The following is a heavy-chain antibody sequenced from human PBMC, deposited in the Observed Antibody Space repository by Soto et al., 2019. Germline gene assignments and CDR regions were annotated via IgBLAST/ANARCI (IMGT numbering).Heavy chain of an antibody. V-gene: IGHV3-64*01. J-gene: IGHJ6*03. D-gene: IGHD3-10*01. CDR2: ISSNGVGT. CDR3: ARRARSDFYYMDV. Sequence: ESGGGLAQPGGSLRLSCAASGFTLSGYAMDWVRQAPGKGLEYVSGISSNGVGTYYANSVQGRFTISRDNSKNTVYLQMGSLRPEDMAVYYCARRARSDFYYMDVWGKGTTVTVSS. CDR1: GFTLSGYA.